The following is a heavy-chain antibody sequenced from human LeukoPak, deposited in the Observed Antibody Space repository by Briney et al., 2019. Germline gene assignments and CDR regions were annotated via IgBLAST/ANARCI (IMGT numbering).Heavy chain of an antibody. CDR3: AKDDNSWSLDY. CDR1: GFTFSHYW. V-gene: IGHV3-7*01. CDR2: IKQDGSQK. D-gene: IGHD6-13*01. Sequence: GGSLRLSCAASGFTFSHYWMSWVRQAPGKGLERVASIKQDGSQKYYGDSVKGRFIISRDNAKNSLYLQMNSLRAEDTAFYYCAKDDNSWSLDYWGQGTLVTVSS. J-gene: IGHJ4*02.